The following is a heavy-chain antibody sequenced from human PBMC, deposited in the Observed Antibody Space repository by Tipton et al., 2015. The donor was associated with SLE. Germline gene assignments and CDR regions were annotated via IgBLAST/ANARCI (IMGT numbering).Heavy chain of an antibody. CDR1: GGSISSYY. Sequence: LRLSCTVSGGSISSYYWSWIRQPPGKGLEWIGYIYYSGSTNHNPSLKSRVTISVDTSKNQFSLKLSSVTAADTAVYYCARGGTAMAYWYFDLWGRGTLVTVSS. CDR2: IYYSGST. J-gene: IGHJ2*01. V-gene: IGHV4-59*08. D-gene: IGHD5-18*01. CDR3: ARGGTAMAYWYFDL.